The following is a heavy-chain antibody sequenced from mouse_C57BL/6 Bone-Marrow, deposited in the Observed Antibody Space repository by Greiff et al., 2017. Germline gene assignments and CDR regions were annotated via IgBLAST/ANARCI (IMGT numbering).Heavy chain of an antibody. J-gene: IGHJ4*01. Sequence: VQLQQSGPELVKPGASVKLSCKASGYTFTSYDINWVKQRPGQGLEWIGWIYPRDGSTKYNEKLKGKATLTVDTSSSTAYMELHSLTSEDSAVYFCARRGYYYGSSYAMDYWGQGTSVTVSS. D-gene: IGHD1-1*01. CDR3: ARRGYYYGSSYAMDY. V-gene: IGHV1-85*01. CDR2: IYPRDGST. CDR1: GYTFTSYD.